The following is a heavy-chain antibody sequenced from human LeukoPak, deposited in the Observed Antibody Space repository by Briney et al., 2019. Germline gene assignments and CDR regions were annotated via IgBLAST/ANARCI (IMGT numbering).Heavy chain of an antibody. CDR1: GFTFSSYE. CDR3: ARGDCSGGSCYSISTGIDI. CDR2: ISSRGSTI. J-gene: IGHJ3*02. D-gene: IGHD2-15*01. V-gene: IGHV3-48*03. Sequence: PGGSLRLSCAASGFTFSSYEMNWVRQAPGKGLEWVSYISSRGSTIYYADSVKGRFTISRDNAKNSLYLQMNSLRAEDTAVYYCARGDCSGGSCYSISTGIDIWGQGTMVTVSS.